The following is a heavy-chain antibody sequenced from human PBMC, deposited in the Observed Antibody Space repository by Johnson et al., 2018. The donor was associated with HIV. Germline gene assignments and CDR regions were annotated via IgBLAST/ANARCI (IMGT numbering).Heavy chain of an antibody. CDR1: GFTFSSYG. V-gene: IGHV3-30*02. Sequence: QVQLVESGGGVVQPGGSLRLSCAASGFTFSSYGVHWVRQAPGKGLEWVAFIRFDGSDKYYADSVQGRFTVSRDNSNNRLYLQINSLRAEDTAVYYCARPYSSAWYGAFDIWGQGTMVTVSS. J-gene: IGHJ3*02. D-gene: IGHD6-19*01. CDR3: ARPYSSAWYGAFDI. CDR2: IRFDGSDK.